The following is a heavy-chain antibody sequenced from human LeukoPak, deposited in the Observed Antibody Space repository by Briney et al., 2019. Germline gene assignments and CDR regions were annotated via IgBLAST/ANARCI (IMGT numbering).Heavy chain of an antibody. Sequence: GGSLRLSCAASGFTVSSNYMSWVRQAPGKVLEWVSVIYSGGSTYYADSVKGRFTISRDNSKNTLYLQMNSLRAEDTAVYYCARGRYDFWSGSMLDYWGQGTLVTVSS. CDR1: GFTVSSNY. CDR2: IYSGGST. V-gene: IGHV3-53*01. CDR3: ARGRYDFWSGSMLDY. D-gene: IGHD3-3*01. J-gene: IGHJ4*02.